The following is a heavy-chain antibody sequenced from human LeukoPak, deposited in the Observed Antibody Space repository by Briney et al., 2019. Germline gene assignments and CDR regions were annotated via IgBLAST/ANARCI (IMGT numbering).Heavy chain of an antibody. CDR3: ARDKGGYDFDY. D-gene: IGHD5-12*01. J-gene: IGHJ4*02. Sequence: SETLSLTCTVSGGSISTYFWSWIRQPPGKGLEWIGYVYYSGSTNYNPSLKSRVTISVDTSKNQFSLKLSSVTAADTAVYYCARDKGGYDFDYWGQGTLVTVSS. V-gene: IGHV4-59*01. CDR1: GGSISTYF. CDR2: VYYSGST.